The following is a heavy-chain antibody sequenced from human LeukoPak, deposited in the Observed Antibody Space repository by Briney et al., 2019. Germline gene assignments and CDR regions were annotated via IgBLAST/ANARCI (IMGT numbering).Heavy chain of an antibody. CDR2: FDPEDGET. CDR3: ARDSQRITMIVPVMGGFDP. V-gene: IGHV1-24*01. Sequence: ASVKVSCKVSGYTLTELSMHWVRQAPGKGLEWMGGFDPEDGETIYAQKFQGRVTMTEDTSTDTAYMELSSLRSDDTAVYYCARDSQRITMIVPVMGGFDPWGQGTLVTVSS. J-gene: IGHJ5*02. D-gene: IGHD3-22*01. CDR1: GYTLTELS.